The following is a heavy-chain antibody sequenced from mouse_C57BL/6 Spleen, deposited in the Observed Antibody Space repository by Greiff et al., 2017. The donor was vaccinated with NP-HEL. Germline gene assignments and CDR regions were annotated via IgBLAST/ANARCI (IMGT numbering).Heavy chain of an antibody. Sequence: QVQLQQPGAELVRPGSSVKLSCKASGYTFTSYWMDWVKQRPGQGLEWIGNIYPSDSETHYNQKFKDKATLTVDKSSSTAYMQLSSLTSEDSAVYYCAREYYGYDRAWFAYWGQGTLVTVSA. CDR2: IYPSDSET. CDR3: AREYYGYDRAWFAY. D-gene: IGHD2-2*01. V-gene: IGHV1-61*01. J-gene: IGHJ3*01. CDR1: GYTFTSYW.